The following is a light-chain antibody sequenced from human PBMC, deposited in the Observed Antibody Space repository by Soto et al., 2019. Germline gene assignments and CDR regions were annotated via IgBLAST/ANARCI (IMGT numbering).Light chain of an antibody. CDR2: GAS. CDR1: ETVSSHY. Sequence: EIVLTQSPGTLSLSPGERATLSCRTSETVSSHYLAWYQQKPGQAPRLLIYGASNRATGIPDAFSGSGSGTDFTLTISRLEPEDFAVYYCHQYGRSPWTFGQGTKVEI. J-gene: IGKJ1*01. V-gene: IGKV3-20*01. CDR3: HQYGRSPWT.